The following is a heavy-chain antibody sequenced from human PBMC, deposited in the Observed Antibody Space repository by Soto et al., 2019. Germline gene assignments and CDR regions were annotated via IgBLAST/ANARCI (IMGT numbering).Heavy chain of an antibody. CDR1: GFTFSTYA. Sequence: QAQLVESGGGVVQPGRSLRLSCAASGFTFSTYAMHWVRQAPGKGLEWVAVISYDGSNKYYIDSVKGRFTISRDNSKNTLYLQMNSLRIEDTAVYYCARDFYGSGASSGHYYDMDVWGPGTTVTVS. D-gene: IGHD3-10*01. CDR2: ISYDGSNK. V-gene: IGHV3-30-3*01. CDR3: ARDFYGSGASSGHYYDMDV. J-gene: IGHJ6*02.